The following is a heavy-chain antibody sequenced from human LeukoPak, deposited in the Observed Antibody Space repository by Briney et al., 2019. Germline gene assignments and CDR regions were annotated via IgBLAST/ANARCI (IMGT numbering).Heavy chain of an antibody. V-gene: IGHV1-2*02. J-gene: IGHJ4*02. CDR3: ARDGSSSVDY. D-gene: IGHD6-6*01. Sequence: ASVTVSCTASVYTFTGYYIHWVRQAPGQGREWMGWINPNSGGTNYAQKFQGRVTMTRDTSISTAYMELSRLRSDDTAVYYCARDGSSSVDYWGQGTLVTVSS. CDR2: INPNSGGT. CDR1: VYTFTGYY.